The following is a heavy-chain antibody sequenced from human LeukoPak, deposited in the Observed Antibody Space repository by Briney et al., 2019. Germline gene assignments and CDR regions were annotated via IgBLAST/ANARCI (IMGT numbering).Heavy chain of an antibody. Sequence: ASVKVSCKPSGYTFTSYGTSWVRPAPGQGLEWMGWISGYNVNTNYAQKLQGRVTMTTDTSTSTAYMELVSLRSDDTAVYYCARDQYSWNPWEYGMDVWGKGTTVTVSS. D-gene: IGHD1-1*01. CDR3: ARDQYSWNPWEYGMDV. CDR1: GYTFTSYG. CDR2: ISGYNVNT. J-gene: IGHJ6*04. V-gene: IGHV1-18*04.